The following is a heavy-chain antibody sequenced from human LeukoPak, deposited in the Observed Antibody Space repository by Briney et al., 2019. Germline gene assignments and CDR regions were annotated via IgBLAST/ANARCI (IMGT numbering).Heavy chain of an antibody. CDR3: ARAGRKLPYVDY. V-gene: IGHV3-13*01. D-gene: IGHD2-15*01. Sequence: GGSLRLSCAASGFTFSSYDMHWVRQVTGKGLEWVSGIGTAGDAYYRDSVKGRFTISRENAKNSLYLQMNSLRAEDTAVYYCARAGRKLPYVDYWGQGTLVTVSS. CDR2: IGTAGDA. J-gene: IGHJ4*02. CDR1: GFTFSSYD.